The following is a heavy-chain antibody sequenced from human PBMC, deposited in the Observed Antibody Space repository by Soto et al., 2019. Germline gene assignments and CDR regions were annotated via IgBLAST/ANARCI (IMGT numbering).Heavy chain of an antibody. CDR1: GGTFSSYA. CDR2: IIPIFGTA. V-gene: IGHV1-69*13. CDR3: ALPHYGATDWFDP. Sequence: GASVKVSCKASGGTFSSYAISWVRQAPGQGLEWMGGIIPIFGTANYAQKFQGRVTITADESTSTAYMELSSLRSEDTAVHYCALPHYGATDWFDPWGQGTLVTVSS. D-gene: IGHD4-17*01. J-gene: IGHJ5*02.